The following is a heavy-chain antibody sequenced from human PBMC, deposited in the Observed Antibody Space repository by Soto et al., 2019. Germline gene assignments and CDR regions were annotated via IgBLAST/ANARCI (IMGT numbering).Heavy chain of an antibody. CDR2: ISAYNGNT. V-gene: IGHV1-18*01. CDR1: GYTFTSYG. D-gene: IGHD3-22*01. Sequence: GASVKVSCKASGYTFTSYGISWVRQAPGQGLEWMGWISAYNGNTNYAQKLQGRVTMTTDTSTSTAYMELRSLRSDDTAVYYCARDLYYYDSSGYYFAFDIWGQGTMVTVSS. CDR3: ARDLYYYDSSGYYFAFDI. J-gene: IGHJ3*02.